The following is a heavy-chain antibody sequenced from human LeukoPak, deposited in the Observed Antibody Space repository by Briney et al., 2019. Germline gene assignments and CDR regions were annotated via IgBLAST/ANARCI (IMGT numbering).Heavy chain of an antibody. V-gene: IGHV4-38-2*02. CDR1: GYSISSGYY. J-gene: IGHJ4*02. D-gene: IGHD3-22*01. CDR3: ARVATYYYDSSGYYYYFDY. Sequence: SETLSLTCTVSGYSISSGYYWGWIRQPPGKGLEWIGSIYYSGSTYYNPSLKSRVTISVDTSKNQFSLKLSSVTAADTAVYYCARVATYYYDSSGYYYYFDYWGQGTLVTVSS. CDR2: IYYSGST.